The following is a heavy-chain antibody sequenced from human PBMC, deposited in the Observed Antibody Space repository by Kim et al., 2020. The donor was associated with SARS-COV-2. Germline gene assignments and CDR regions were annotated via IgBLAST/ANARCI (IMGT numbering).Heavy chain of an antibody. Sequence: ASVKVSCKTSGYTFSGYYMHWVRQAPGQGLEWMGRINPNSGGTDYAQKFQGRVTMTRDTSIRTAYMELSRLRSVDTAVYYCARDLGPAIVVESWPMDVWGKGTTVTVSS. CDR2: INPNSGGT. CDR1: GYTFSGYY. J-gene: IGHJ6*03. CDR3: ARDLGPAIVVESWPMDV. D-gene: IGHD2-2*01. V-gene: IGHV1-2*06.